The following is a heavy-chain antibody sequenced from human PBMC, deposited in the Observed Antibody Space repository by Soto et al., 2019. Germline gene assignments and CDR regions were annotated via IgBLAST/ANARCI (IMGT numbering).Heavy chain of an antibody. Sequence: SETLSLTCAVYGGSFSCYYWSWIRQPPGKGLEWIGEINHSGSTNYNPSLKSRVTISVDTSKNQFSLKLSSVTAADTAVYYCARGPYSDPWGQGTLVTVSS. CDR1: GGSFSCYY. J-gene: IGHJ5*02. CDR2: INHSGST. V-gene: IGHV4-34*01. D-gene: IGHD1-26*01. CDR3: ARGPYSDP.